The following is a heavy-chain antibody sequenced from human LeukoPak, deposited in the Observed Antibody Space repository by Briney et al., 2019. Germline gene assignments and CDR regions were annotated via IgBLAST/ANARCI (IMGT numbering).Heavy chain of an antibody. CDR2: IIPIFGTA. CDR1: GGTFSSYA. CDR3: ARDSKSKYSSSWYAYYYYYMDV. Sequence: SSVKVSCKASGGTFSSYAISWVRQAPGQGLEWMGRIIPIFGTANYAQKFQGRVTITTDDSTSTAYMELSSLRSEDTAVYYCARDSKSKYSSSWYAYYYYYMDVWGKGTTVTVSS. D-gene: IGHD6-13*01. V-gene: IGHV1-69*05. J-gene: IGHJ6*03.